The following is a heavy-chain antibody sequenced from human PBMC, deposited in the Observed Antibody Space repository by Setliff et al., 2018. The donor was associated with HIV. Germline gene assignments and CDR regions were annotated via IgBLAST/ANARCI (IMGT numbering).Heavy chain of an antibody. D-gene: IGHD3-3*01. CDR1: GFTFSYHW. CDR2: IQQDGSEK. Sequence: GGSLRLSCAASGFTFSYHWMSWVRQSPGKGLEWVANIQQDGSEKYHVDSVKGRFTISRDNAKNSVFLQMSSLRAEDTAVYYCAKDDSTRDGYITIFDYWGQGTLVTVSS. J-gene: IGHJ4*02. CDR3: AKDDSTRDGYITIFDY. V-gene: IGHV3-7*01.